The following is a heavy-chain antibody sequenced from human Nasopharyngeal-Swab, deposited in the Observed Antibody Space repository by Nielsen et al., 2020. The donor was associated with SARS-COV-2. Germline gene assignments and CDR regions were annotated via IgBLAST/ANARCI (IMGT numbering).Heavy chain of an antibody. V-gene: IGHV1-8*01. J-gene: IGHJ6*03. D-gene: IGHD2-2*02. CDR3: ATLGYCSSTSCYTDYYYMDV. CDR2: MNPNSGNT. Sequence: WVRQAPGQGLEWMGWMNPNSGNTGYAQKFQGRVTMTRNTSISTAYMELSSLRSGDTAVYYCATLGYCSSTSCYTDYYYMDVWGKGTTVTVSS.